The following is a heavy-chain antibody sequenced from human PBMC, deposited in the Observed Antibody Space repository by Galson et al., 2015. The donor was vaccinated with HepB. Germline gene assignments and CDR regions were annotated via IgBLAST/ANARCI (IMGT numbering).Heavy chain of an antibody. CDR3: ARVRRYDSSSYYPVGFDY. V-gene: IGHV3-66*01. Sequence: SLRLSCAASGFTFSSYAMHWVRQAPGKGLEWVSVIYSGGSTYYADSVKGRFTISRDNSKNTLYLQMNSLRAEDTAVYYCARVRRYDSSSYYPVGFDYWGQGTLVTVSS. D-gene: IGHD3-22*01. CDR1: GFTFSSYA. J-gene: IGHJ4*02. CDR2: IYSGGST.